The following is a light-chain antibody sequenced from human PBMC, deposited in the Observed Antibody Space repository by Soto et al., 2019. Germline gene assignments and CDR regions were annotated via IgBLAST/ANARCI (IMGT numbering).Light chain of an antibody. CDR1: QSISTW. CDR3: QQYNRYPYT. J-gene: IGKJ2*01. CDR2: DAS. V-gene: IGKV1-5*01. Sequence: DIQMTQSPSTVSASVGDGVTITCRASQSISTWLAWYQQKPGKAPNLLIYDASTLESGGPSGFSGSGSGTEFTLTISSLQPDDSATYSCQQYNRYPYTFGQGTKLEIK.